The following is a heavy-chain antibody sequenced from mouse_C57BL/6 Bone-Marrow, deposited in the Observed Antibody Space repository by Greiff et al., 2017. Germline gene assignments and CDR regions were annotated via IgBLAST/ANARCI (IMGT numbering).Heavy chain of an antibody. J-gene: IGHJ4*01. CDR1: GYSITSGYD. D-gene: IGHD2-5*01. CDR3: ARGSNYHAMDY. CDR2: ISYSGST. Sequence: EVHLVESGPGMVKPSQSLSLTCTVTGYSITSGYDWHWIRHFPGNKLEWMGYISYSGSTNYNPSLKSRISTTHATSNNHYFLNLNSVTTEDTATYYWARGSNYHAMDYWGQGTSVTVSS. V-gene: IGHV3-1*01.